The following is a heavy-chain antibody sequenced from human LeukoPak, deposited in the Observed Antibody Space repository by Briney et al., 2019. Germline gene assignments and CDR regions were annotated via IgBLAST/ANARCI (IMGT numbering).Heavy chain of an antibody. Sequence: ASVKVSCKASGYIFIGYYIYWVRQAPGQGLEWMGWINPNSGGTNYAQKFQGRVTMTRDTSISTAYMELSRLRSDDTAVYYCARERTNWGSSHIGYWGQGTLVTVSS. CDR1: GYIFIGYY. CDR2: INPNSGGT. J-gene: IGHJ4*02. V-gene: IGHV1-2*02. CDR3: ARERTNWGSSHIGY. D-gene: IGHD7-27*01.